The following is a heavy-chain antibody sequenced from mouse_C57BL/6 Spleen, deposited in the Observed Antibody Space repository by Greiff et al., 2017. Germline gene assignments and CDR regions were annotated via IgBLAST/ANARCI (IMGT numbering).Heavy chain of an antibody. J-gene: IGHJ2*01. CDR2: IYPGDGDT. CDR3: ARSGITTVVLDY. V-gene: IGHV1-80*01. CDR1: GYAFSSYW. D-gene: IGHD1-1*01. Sequence: QVQLKESGAELVKPGASVKISCKASGYAFSSYWMNWVKQRPGKGLEWIGQIYPGDGDTNYNGKFKGKATLTADKSSSTAYMQLSSLTSEDSAVYFCARSGITTVVLDYWGQGTTLTVSS.